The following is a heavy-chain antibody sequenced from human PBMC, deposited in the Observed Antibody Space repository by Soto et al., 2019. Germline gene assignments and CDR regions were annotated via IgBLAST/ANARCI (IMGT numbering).Heavy chain of an antibody. CDR1: ADSFSSYG. D-gene: IGHD3-3*01. V-gene: IGHV1-69*01. CDR2: IIPIFGTT. Sequence: QVQLVQSGAEVKEPGSAVKVSCKAPADSFSSYGISWVRQAPGQGLEWMGGIIPIFGTTNYAEKFQGRVTIHADESTNTAYMELSSLRSEDTALYYCARVFPDGWVEPGVVRGYLETWGRGTLVTVSS. CDR3: ARVFPDGWVEPGVVRGYLET. J-gene: IGHJ5*02.